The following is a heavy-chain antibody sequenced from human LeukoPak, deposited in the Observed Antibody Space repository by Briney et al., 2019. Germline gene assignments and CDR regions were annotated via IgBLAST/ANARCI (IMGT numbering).Heavy chain of an antibody. CDR2: IYSGSSTI. CDR3: ARDQDYAFDY. D-gene: IGHD4-17*01. V-gene: IGHV3-48*02. Sequence: GGSLRLSCEVSGITVSDKYMSWVRQAPGKGLEWVSHIYSGSSTISYADSVQGRFTISRDNAKNSVYLQMNSLRDEDTAVYYCARDQDYAFDYWGQGTLVTVSS. J-gene: IGHJ4*02. CDR1: GITVSDKY.